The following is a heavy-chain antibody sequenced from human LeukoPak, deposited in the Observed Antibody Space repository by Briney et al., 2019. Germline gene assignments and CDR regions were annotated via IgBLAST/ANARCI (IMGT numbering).Heavy chain of an antibody. V-gene: IGHV4-39*07. CDR3: ARREKRAGQWLVRGTFDY. CDR2: IYSSGST. Sequence: SETLSLTCTVSGVSISSSNSYWGWIRQPPGKGLEWIGSIYSSGSTYYNPSLKSRVTISVDTSKNQFSLKLSSVTAADTAVYYCARREKRAGQWLVRGTFDYWGQGTLVTVSS. D-gene: IGHD6-19*01. CDR1: GVSISSSNSY. J-gene: IGHJ4*02.